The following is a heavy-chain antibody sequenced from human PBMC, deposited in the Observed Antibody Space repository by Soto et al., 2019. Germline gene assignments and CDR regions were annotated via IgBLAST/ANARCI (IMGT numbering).Heavy chain of an antibody. V-gene: IGHV3-11*01. D-gene: IGHD3-22*01. CDR1: GFTFSDYY. CDR3: ARVTSFGGAYYYDSSGLSPDFDY. CDR2: ISSSGSTI. J-gene: IGHJ4*02. Sequence: GGSLRLSCAASGFTFSDYYMSWIRQAPGKGLEWVSYISSSGSTIYYADSVKGRFTISRDNAKNSLYLQMNSLRAEDTAVYYCARVTSFGGAYYYDSSGLSPDFDYWGQGTLVTVSS.